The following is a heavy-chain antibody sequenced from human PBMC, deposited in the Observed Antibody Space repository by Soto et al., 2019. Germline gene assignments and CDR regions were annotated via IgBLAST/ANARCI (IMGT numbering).Heavy chain of an antibody. V-gene: IGHV4-59*01. D-gene: IGHD1-1*01. CDR2: IYYSGST. J-gene: IGHJ5*02. Sequence: LSLTCTVSGGSISSYYWSWIRQSPGKGLEWIGYIYYSGSTNYNPSLKSRVTISVDTSKNQFSLKLSSVTAADTAVYYCARDSFGTRDSDWFDPWGQGTLVTVSS. CDR3: ARDSFGTRDSDWFDP. CDR1: GGSISSYY.